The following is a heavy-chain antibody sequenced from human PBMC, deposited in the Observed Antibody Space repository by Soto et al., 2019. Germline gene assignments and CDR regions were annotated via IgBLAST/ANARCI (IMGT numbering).Heavy chain of an antibody. Sequence: NPSETLSLTCTVSGDSISPFSWSWVRQPPGKGLQWIGYISYFGNTNYNPSLKSRVTISLDTSKNQFSLQLSSVTAADTAVYFCARSLGDNSSGLQFDYWGQGTLVTVSS. CDR1: GDSISPFS. CDR2: ISYFGNT. CDR3: ARSLGDNSSGLQFDY. D-gene: IGHD3-22*01. J-gene: IGHJ4*02. V-gene: IGHV4-59*01.